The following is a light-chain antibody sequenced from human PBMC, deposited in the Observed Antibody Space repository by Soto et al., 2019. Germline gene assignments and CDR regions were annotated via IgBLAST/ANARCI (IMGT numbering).Light chain of an antibody. CDR1: SSNIGSNT. CDR3: SAWDDSLNGYV. CDR2: SNN. J-gene: IGLJ1*01. V-gene: IGLV1-44*01. Sequence: QSVLTQPPSASGTPGQRVTISCSGSSSNIGSNTVHWYQQLPGTAPKLLIFSNNQRPSGVPDRFSGSKSGTSASLAISGLQSEDEADYHCSAWDDSLNGYVFGTGTKLTVL.